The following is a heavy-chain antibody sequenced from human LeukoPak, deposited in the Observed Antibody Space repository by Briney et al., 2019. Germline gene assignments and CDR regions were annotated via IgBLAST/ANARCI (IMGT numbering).Heavy chain of an antibody. CDR3: AKDGQVVAATPTRRPPDY. D-gene: IGHD2-15*01. J-gene: IGHJ4*02. CDR2: ISSSSSTI. CDR1: GFTFSSYS. V-gene: IGHV3-48*01. Sequence: GGSLRLSCAASGFTFSSYSMNWVRQAPGKGLEWVSYISSSSSTIYYADSVKGRFTISRDNAKNTLYLQMNSLRAEDTAVYYCAKDGQVVAATPTRRPPDYWGQGTLVTVSS.